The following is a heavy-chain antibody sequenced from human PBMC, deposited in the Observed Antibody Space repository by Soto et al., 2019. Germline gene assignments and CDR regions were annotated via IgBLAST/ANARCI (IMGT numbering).Heavy chain of an antibody. J-gene: IGHJ2*01. CDR2: IWYDGSNK. CDR3: ARVPGYSSGWYWYFDL. Sequence: QVQLVETGGGVVQPGRSLRLSCAASGFTFSSYGMHWVRQAPGKGLEWVAVIWYDGSNKYYADSVKGRFTISRDNSKNTLHLQMNSLRAEDTAGYYCARVPGYSSGWYWYFDLWGRGTLVTVSS. D-gene: IGHD6-19*01. CDR1: GFTFSSYG. V-gene: IGHV3-33*01.